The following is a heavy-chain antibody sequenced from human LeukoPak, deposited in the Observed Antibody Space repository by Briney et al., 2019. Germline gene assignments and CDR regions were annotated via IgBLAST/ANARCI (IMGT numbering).Heavy chain of an antibody. J-gene: IGHJ4*02. CDR1: GFTFSSYE. V-gene: IGHV3-48*03. Sequence: GGSLRLSCAASGFTFSSYEMNWVRQAPGQGLEWVSYIHSSASPIYYADSVRGRFTISRDNAKNSLYLQMNSLRAEDTGVYYCATGGAYWGRGTLVTASS. CDR3: ATGGAY. CDR2: IHSSASPI.